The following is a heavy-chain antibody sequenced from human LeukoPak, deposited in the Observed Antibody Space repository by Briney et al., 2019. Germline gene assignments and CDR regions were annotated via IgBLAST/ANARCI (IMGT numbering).Heavy chain of an antibody. D-gene: IGHD1-26*01. CDR1: GYTFTNYA. V-gene: IGHV1-3*01. J-gene: IGHJ4*02. CDR2: INAGNGNI. Sequence: VASVKVSCKTSGYTFTNYAIHWVRRAPGQRPEWMGWINAGNGNIKYSQMFRDRVTITRDTSASTVYLDLSSLTSEDTAVYYCARGERGSTGPFDYWGQGTLVTVSS. CDR3: ARGERGSTGPFDY.